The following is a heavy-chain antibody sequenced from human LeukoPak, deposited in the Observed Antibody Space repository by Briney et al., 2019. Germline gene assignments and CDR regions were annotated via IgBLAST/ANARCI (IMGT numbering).Heavy chain of an antibody. Sequence: ASVKVSCKASGYTFTGYYMHWVRQAPGQGLEWMGWINPNSGGTNYAQKFQGRVTMTRDTSISTAYMELSRLRSDDTAVYYCARVKGIAVAGTEYYYMDVWGKGTTVTVSS. CDR2: INPNSGGT. CDR1: GYTFTGYY. V-gene: IGHV1-2*02. J-gene: IGHJ6*03. CDR3: ARVKGIAVAGTEYYYMDV. D-gene: IGHD6-19*01.